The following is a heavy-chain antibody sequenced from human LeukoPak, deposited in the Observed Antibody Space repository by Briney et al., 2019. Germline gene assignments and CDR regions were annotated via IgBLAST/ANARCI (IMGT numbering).Heavy chain of an antibody. CDR2: ISGSGRAT. J-gene: IGHJ6*02. V-gene: IGHV3-23*01. Sequence: GGSLRLSRAASGFTFSSYGMSWVRQAPGKGLEWVSDISGSGRATNYADSVKGRFTVSRDRSKNTVDLQMDSLSAEDTAVYYCVKLGALIKNGMDVWGQGTTVTVSS. CDR1: GFTFSSYG. CDR3: VKLGALIKNGMDV. D-gene: IGHD3-16*01.